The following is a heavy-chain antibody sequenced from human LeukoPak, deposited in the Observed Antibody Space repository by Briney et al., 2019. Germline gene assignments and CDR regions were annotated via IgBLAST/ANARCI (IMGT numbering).Heavy chain of an antibody. CDR2: IYHSGST. D-gene: IGHD6-13*01. CDR3: ARGGIAAAQRINWFDP. V-gene: IGHV4-38-2*01. Sequence: SETLSLTCAVSGYSISSGYYWGWIRQPPGKGLEWIGSIYHSGSTYYNPSLKSRVTISVDTSENQFSLKLSSVTAADTAVYYCARGGIAAAQRINWFDPWGQGTLVTVSS. J-gene: IGHJ5*02. CDR1: GYSISSGYY.